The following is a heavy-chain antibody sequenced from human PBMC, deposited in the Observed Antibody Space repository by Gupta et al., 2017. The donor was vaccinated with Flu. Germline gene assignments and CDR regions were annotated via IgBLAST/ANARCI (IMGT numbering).Heavy chain of an antibody. CDR3: AKGYNGYDSHYYYGMDV. Sequence: EVQLLESGGGLVQPGGSLRLPCAAPGFPFSIYAMNWVRQAPGKGLEWVSAISGSDSSTYYADSVKGRLTISRDNSKKTLYLQMNSLRVEDTAVYYCAKGYNGYDSHYYYGMDVWGQGTTVTVSS. V-gene: IGHV3-23*01. CDR2: ISGSDSST. D-gene: IGHD5-12*01. CDR1: GFPFSIYA. J-gene: IGHJ6*02.